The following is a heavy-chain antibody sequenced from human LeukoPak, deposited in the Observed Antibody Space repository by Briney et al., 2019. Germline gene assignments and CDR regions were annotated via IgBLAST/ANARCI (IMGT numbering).Heavy chain of an antibody. Sequence: SETLSLTCTVSGGSISSGDYYWSWIRQPPGKGLEWIGYIYYSGSTYYNPSLKSRVTISVDTSKNQFSLKLSSVTAADTAMYYCARATAPSSPYWPAVPLFDYWGQGTLVTVSS. J-gene: IGHJ4*02. CDR3: ARATAPSSPYWPAVPLFDY. CDR2: IYYSGST. CDR1: GGSISSGDYY. V-gene: IGHV4-30-4*08. D-gene: IGHD2-15*01.